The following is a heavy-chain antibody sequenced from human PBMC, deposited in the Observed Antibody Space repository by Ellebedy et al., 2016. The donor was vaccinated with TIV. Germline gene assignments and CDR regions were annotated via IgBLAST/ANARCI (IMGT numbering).Heavy chain of an antibody. CDR1: GFTFSSYG. CDR2: IWYDGSNK. J-gene: IGHJ4*02. CDR3: ASGFKKYYFDY. V-gene: IGHV3-33*01. Sequence: GGSLRLSCAASGFTFSSYGMHWVRQAPGKGLEWVAVIWYDGSNKHYADSVKGRFTISRDNSKNTLYLQMNSLRAEDTAVYYCASGFKKYYFDYWGQGTLVTVSS.